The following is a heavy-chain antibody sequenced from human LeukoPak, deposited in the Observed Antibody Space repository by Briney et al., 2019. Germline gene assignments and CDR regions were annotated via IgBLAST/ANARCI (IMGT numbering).Heavy chain of an antibody. CDR2: IYYSGST. D-gene: IGHD2-15*01. CDR1: GGSISSSSYY. CDR3: ARFGRRFCSGGSCTRRYYYYYMDV. V-gene: IGHV4-39*07. Sequence: PSETLSLTCTVPGGSISSSSYYWGWIRQPPGKGLEWIGSIYYSGSTNYNPSLKSRVTISVDTSKNQFSLKLSSVTAADTAVYYCARFGRRFCSGGSCTRRYYYYYMDVWGKGTTVTVSS. J-gene: IGHJ6*03.